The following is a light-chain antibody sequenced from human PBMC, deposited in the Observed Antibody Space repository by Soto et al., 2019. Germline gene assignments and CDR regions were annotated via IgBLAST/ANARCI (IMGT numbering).Light chain of an antibody. CDR3: QQYGSSPQLT. Sequence: EIVLTQSPGTLSLSPGERATLSCRASQSVSSSYLAWYQQKPGQAPRLLIYGASGRATGIPYRFSGSGSGTDFTLTISRLEPEDFAVYYCQQYGSSPQLTFGGGTKVEIK. V-gene: IGKV3-20*01. CDR2: GAS. CDR1: QSVSSSY. J-gene: IGKJ4*01.